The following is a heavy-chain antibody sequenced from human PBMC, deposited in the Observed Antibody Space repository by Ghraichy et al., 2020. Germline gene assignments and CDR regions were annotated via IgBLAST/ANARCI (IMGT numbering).Heavy chain of an antibody. D-gene: IGHD1-26*01. Sequence: GGSLRLSCAVSGFTFSNYAMSWVRQAPGKGLEWVSAISGSGGSTYYADSVKGRFTISRDNSKNTLYLQMNSLRAEDMAVYFCAKDRVGATSWVSGAFDIWGQGTMVTVSS. CDR3: AKDRVGATSWVSGAFDI. CDR1: GFTFSNYA. V-gene: IGHV3-23*01. CDR2: ISGSGGST. J-gene: IGHJ3*02.